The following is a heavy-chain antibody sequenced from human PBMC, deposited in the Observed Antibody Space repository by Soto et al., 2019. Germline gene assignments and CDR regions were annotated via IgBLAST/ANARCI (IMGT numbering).Heavy chain of an antibody. V-gene: IGHV4-39*01. CDR1: GGSISSSSYY. CDR2: IYYSGST. CDR3: ARTINEYSSSSFNY. J-gene: IGHJ4*02. Sequence: SETLSLTCTVSGGSISSSSYYWGWIRQPPGKGLEWIGSIYYSGSTYYNPSLKCQLTKSVDTSKNQFSLKLSTVTAADTAVYYCARTINEYSSSSFNYWGQGTLVTVSS. D-gene: IGHD6-6*01.